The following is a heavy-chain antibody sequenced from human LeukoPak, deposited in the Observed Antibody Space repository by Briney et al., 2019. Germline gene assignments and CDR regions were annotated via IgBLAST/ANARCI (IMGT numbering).Heavy chain of an antibody. D-gene: IGHD1-26*01. CDR3: ASRKINSGSGGPFDY. Sequence: PSETLSLTCTVSGGSISSYYWSWIRQPPGKGLEWIGYIYYSGSTNYNPSLKSRVTISVDTHKNQFSLKLNSVTAADTAVYYCASRKINSGSGGPFDYWGQGTLVTVSS. J-gene: IGHJ4*02. V-gene: IGHV4-59*01. CDR1: GGSISSYY. CDR2: IYYSGST.